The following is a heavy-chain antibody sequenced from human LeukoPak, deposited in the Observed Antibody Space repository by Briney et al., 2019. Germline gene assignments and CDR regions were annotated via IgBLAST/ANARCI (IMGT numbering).Heavy chain of an antibody. J-gene: IGHJ5*02. CDR2: MNPNSGNT. CDR3: ARVGEAYGSGNDYWFDP. CDR1: GYTFTSYD. V-gene: IGHV1-8*01. Sequence: ASVKVSCKASGYTFTSYDINWVRQATGQGLEWMGWMNPNSGNTGYAQEFQGRVTMTRNTSISTAYMELSSLRSEDTAVYYCARVGEAYGSGNDYWFDPWGQGTLVTVSS. D-gene: IGHD3-10*01.